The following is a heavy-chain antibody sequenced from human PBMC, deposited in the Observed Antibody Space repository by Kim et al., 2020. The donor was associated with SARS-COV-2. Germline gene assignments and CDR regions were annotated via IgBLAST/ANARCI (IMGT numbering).Heavy chain of an antibody. Sequence: SETLSLTCTVSGASISSSGFYWGWIRQPPGKGLECLGSISHSGSSHYSPSLNSPLTISLDTSKNQLSLMPSSVTAADTAVYYCVRIRLDNRGCVDHFDY. CDR1: GASISSSGFY. V-gene: IGHV4-39*01. J-gene: IGHJ4*01. D-gene: IGHD3-16*01. CDR2: ISHSGSS. CDR3: VRIRLDNRGCVDHFDY.